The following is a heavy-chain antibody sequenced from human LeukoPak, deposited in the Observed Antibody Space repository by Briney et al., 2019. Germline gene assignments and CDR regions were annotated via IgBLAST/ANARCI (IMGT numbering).Heavy chain of an antibody. CDR2: ISYDGSNK. Sequence: GGSLRLSCAASGFTFSSYAMHWVRQAPGKGLEWVAVISYDGSNKYYADSVKGRFTISRDNSKNTLYLQMNSLRAEDTAVYYCARDVDPRSTSCYPGDYWGQGTLVTVSS. CDR3: ARDVDPRSTSCYPGDY. J-gene: IGHJ4*02. D-gene: IGHD2-2*01. CDR1: GFTFSSYA. V-gene: IGHV3-30-3*01.